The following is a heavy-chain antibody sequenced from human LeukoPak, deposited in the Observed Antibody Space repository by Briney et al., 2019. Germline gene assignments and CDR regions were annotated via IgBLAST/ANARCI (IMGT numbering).Heavy chain of an antibody. CDR2: INPNSGGT. V-gene: IGHV1-2*02. CDR3: ARVSKYYYDSSGYLGAFDI. Sequence: ASVKVSCKASGYTFNSYYMHWVRQATGQGLEWMEWINPNSGGTNYAQKFQGRVTMTRDTSISTAYMELSSLRSEDTAVYYCARVSKYYYDSSGYLGAFDIWGQGTMVTVSS. CDR1: GYTFNSYY. J-gene: IGHJ3*02. D-gene: IGHD3-22*01.